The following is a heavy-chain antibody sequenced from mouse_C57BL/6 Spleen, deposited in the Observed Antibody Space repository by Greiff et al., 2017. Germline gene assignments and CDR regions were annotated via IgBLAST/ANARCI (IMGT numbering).Heavy chain of an antibody. J-gene: IGHJ3*01. CDR3: TRRASY. V-gene: IGHV1-15*01. D-gene: IGHD3-3*01. Sequence: VQLQQSGAELVRPGASVTLSCKASGYTFTDYEMHWVKQTPVHGLEWIGAIDPETGGTAYNQKFKGKAVLTADKSSSTAYMELRSLTSEDSAVYYCTRRASYWGQGTLVTVSA. CDR1: GYTFTDYE. CDR2: IDPETGGT.